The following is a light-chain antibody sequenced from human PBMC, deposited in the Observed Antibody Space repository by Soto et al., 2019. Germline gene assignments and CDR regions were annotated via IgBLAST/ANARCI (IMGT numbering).Light chain of an antibody. Sequence: QSVLTQPASVSRSPGQSITISCTGTSRDIGGYNYVCWYQQHPDKVPKLMIYDVSNRPSGVSNRFSGSKSGNTAYLTISGLQAEDEADYYCSSYTSTGPHVFGTGTKVTVL. CDR1: SRDIGGYNY. CDR3: SSYTSTGPHV. J-gene: IGLJ1*01. V-gene: IGLV2-14*01. CDR2: DVS.